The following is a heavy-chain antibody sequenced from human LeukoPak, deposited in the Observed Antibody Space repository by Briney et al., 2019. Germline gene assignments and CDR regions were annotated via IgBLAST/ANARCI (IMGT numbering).Heavy chain of an antibody. CDR2: ISSRSSYI. CDR3: ARVYWAGLTGTDAFDI. J-gene: IGHJ3*02. Sequence: GGPLRLSCAASGFTFSSYSMHWVRQAPGKGLEWVSSISSRSSYIYYGDSVKGRFTISRDNANNSLYLQMNSLRAEDTAVYYCARVYWAGLTGTDAFDIWGQGTMVTVSS. V-gene: IGHV3-21*01. CDR1: GFTFSSYS. D-gene: IGHD4-17*01.